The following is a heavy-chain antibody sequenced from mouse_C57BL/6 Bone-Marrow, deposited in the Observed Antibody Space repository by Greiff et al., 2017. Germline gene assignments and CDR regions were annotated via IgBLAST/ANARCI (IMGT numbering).Heavy chain of an antibody. D-gene: IGHD1-1*01. V-gene: IGHV5-6*01. CDR2: ISSGGSYT. Sequence: EVKLVESGGDLVKPGGSLKLSCAASGFTFSSYGMSWVRQTPDKRLEWVATISSGGSYTYYPDSVKGRFTISRDNAKNTLYLQMSSLKSEDTAMYYCARHSSYYYGAYWGQGTLVTVSA. CDR1: GFTFSSYG. CDR3: ARHSSYYYGAY. J-gene: IGHJ3*01.